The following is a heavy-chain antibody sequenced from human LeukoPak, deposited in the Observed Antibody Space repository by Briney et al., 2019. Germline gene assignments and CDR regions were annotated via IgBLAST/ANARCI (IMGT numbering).Heavy chain of an antibody. CDR1: GFTFSSYV. J-gene: IGHJ5*02. V-gene: IGHV3-30*02. D-gene: IGHD2-15*01. CDR3: ARAGAVVDNWFDP. Sequence: GGSLRLSCAASGFTFSSYVMHWVRQAPGKGLEWVAFIRYDGSNKYYADSVKGRFTISRDNSKNTLYLQMNSLRAEDTAVYYCARAGAVVDNWFDPWGQGTLVTVSS. CDR2: IRYDGSNK.